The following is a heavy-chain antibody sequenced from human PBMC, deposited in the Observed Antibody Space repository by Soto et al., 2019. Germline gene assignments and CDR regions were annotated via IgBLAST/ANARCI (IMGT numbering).Heavy chain of an antibody. CDR2: IKQDGSEK. CDR3: ARVTGGSYYDFWSGYYTLRWFDP. J-gene: IGHJ5*02. Sequence: EVQLVESGGGLVQPGGSLRLSCAASGFTFSSYWMSWVRQAPGKGLEWVANIKQDGSEKYYVDSVKGRFTISRDNAKNSLYLQMNSLRAEDTAVYYCARVTGGSYYDFWSGYYTLRWFDPWGQGTLVTVSS. V-gene: IGHV3-7*01. CDR1: GFTFSSYW. D-gene: IGHD3-3*01.